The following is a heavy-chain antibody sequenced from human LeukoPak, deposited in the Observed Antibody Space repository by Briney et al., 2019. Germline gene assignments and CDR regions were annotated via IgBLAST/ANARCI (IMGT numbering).Heavy chain of an antibody. J-gene: IGHJ4*02. CDR2: IIPIFGTA. Sequence: ASVKVSCKASVVNISSYAISWVRQAPGQGLEWMGGIIPIFGTANYAQKFQGRVTITTDESTSTAYMELSSLRSEDTAVYYCARDRLPYYYNSSGYYPFDYWGQGTLVTVSS. CDR3: ARDRLPYYYNSSGYYPFDY. D-gene: IGHD3-22*01. CDR1: VVNISSYA. V-gene: IGHV1-69*05.